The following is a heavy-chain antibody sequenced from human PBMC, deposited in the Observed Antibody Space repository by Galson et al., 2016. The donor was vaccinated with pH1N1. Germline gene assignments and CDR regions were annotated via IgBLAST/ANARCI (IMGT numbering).Heavy chain of an antibody. CDR3: ARDRVALTGIFDY. CDR1: GGSISSSIYY. CDR2: MYTSGTT. D-gene: IGHD3-10*01. V-gene: IGHV4-61*02. J-gene: IGHJ4*02. Sequence: TLSLTCTVSGGSISSSIYYWNWIRQPAGRGPEWIGRMYTSGTTTYNPSLESRVSISVDTSKNQFSLRQSSVTAADTAVYFCARDRVALTGIFDYWGQGALVTVSS.